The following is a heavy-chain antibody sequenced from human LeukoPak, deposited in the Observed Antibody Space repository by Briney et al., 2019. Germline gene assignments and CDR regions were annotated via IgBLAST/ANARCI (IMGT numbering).Heavy chain of an antibody. CDR3: ARGPPFRISYYYGSGSYYNTAIGFYGMDV. CDR2: IIPIFGTA. D-gene: IGHD3-10*01. V-gene: IGHV1-69*05. J-gene: IGHJ6*02. CDR1: GGTFSSYA. Sequence: GASVKVSCKASGGTFSSYAISWVRQAPGQGLEWMGGIIPIFGTANYAQKFQGRVTITTDESTSTAYMELRSLRSDDTAVYYCARGPPFRISYYYGSGSYYNTAIGFYGMDVWGQGTTVTVSS.